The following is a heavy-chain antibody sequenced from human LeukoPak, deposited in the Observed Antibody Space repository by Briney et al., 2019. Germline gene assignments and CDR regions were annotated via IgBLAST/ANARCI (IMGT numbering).Heavy chain of an antibody. V-gene: IGHV1-69*13. D-gene: IGHD3-22*01. CDR1: GYTFTGYY. CDR3: ASRAPRSPGRGNYYDSSGYYADPFDY. Sequence: ASVKVSCKASGYTFTGYYMHWVRQAPGQGLEWMGGIIPIFGTANYAQKFQGRVTITADESTSTAYMELSSLRSEDTAVYYCASRAPRSPGRGNYYDSSGYYADPFDYWGQGTLVTVSS. J-gene: IGHJ4*02. CDR2: IIPIFGTA.